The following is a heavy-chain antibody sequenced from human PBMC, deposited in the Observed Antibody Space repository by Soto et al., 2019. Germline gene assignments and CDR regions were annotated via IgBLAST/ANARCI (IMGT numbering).Heavy chain of an antibody. V-gene: IGHV3-48*03. CDR2: ISGSGSTI. CDR1: GFTCSSHE. CDR3: ARGGVY. J-gene: IGHJ1*01. D-gene: IGHD2-8*01. Sequence: GGSLRLSCEATGFTCSSHEMNGIRQTPGKRLEWIAKISGSGSTINYADSVKGRFTISRDNVQRTLHLQMDSLRVEDTGVYYCARGGVYWGRGTLVTVSS.